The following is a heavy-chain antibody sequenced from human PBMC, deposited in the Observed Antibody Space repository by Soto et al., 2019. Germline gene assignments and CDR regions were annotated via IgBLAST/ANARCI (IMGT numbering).Heavy chain of an antibody. CDR3: ARVSVHYGSGSYYNPTDYYYYGMDV. V-gene: IGHV3-30-3*01. CDR2: ISYDGSNK. Sequence: QVQLVESGGGVVQPGRSLRLSCAASGFTFSSYAMHWVRQAPGKGLEWVAVISYDGSNKYYADSVKGRFTISRDNSKNTLYLQMNSLRAEDTAVYYCARVSVHYGSGSYYNPTDYYYYGMDVWGQGTTVTVSS. J-gene: IGHJ6*02. D-gene: IGHD3-10*01. CDR1: GFTFSSYA.